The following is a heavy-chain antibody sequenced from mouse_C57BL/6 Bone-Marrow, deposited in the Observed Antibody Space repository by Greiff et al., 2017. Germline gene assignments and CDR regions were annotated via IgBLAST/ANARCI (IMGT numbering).Heavy chain of an antibody. CDR2: IDPSDSYT. V-gene: IGHV1-69*01. J-gene: IGHJ1*03. CDR3: ARWVAYIWYFDV. CDR1: GYTFPSYW. D-gene: IGHD6-5*01. Sequence: QVQLQQPGAELVMPGASVKLSCKASGYTFPSYWMHWVKQRPGQGLEWIGEIDPSDSYTNYNQTFKGKSTLTVDKSSSTAYMQLSSLTSEDAAVYYCARWVAYIWYFDVWGTGTTVTVSS.